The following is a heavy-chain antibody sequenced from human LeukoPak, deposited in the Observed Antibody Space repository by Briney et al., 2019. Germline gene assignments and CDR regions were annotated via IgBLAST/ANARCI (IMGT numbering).Heavy chain of an antibody. CDR2: ISSSSSYI. D-gene: IGHD4-17*01. J-gene: IGHJ4*02. CDR1: GFTFSSYS. CDR3: ARDVRSYFDY. V-gene: IGHV3-21*01. Sequence: PGGSLRLSCAASGFTFSSYSMNWVRQAPGRGLEWVSSISSSSSYIYYADSVKGRFTISRDNAKNSLYLQMNSLRAEDTAVYYCARDVRSYFDYWGQGTLVTVSS.